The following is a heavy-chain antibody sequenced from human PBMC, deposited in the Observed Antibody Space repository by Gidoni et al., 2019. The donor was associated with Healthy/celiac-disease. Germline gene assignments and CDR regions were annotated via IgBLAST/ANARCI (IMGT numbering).Heavy chain of an antibody. V-gene: IGHV3-7*01. CDR3: AKGGASRIPRSY. D-gene: IGHD2-15*01. Sequence: EVQLVESGGGLVQQGGSLRLSCAASGFPFSSYWMSWVRQAPGKGLEWVANIKQDGSEKYYVDSVKRRFTISRDNAKNSLYLQMNSLRAEDTAVYYCAKGGASRIPRSYLGQRTLVTVSS. J-gene: IGHJ4*02. CDR1: GFPFSSYW. CDR2: IKQDGSEK.